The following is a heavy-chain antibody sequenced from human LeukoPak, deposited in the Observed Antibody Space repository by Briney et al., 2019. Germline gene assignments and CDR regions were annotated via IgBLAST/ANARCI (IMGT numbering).Heavy chain of an antibody. CDR2: IYRDGST. CDR1: GFTVSSNY. Sequence: TGGSLRLSCAASGFTVSSNYMSWIRQAPGKGLEWVSIIYRDGSTYYADSVKGRFTISRDNSENTPYLQMNSLRTEDTAFYYCARAGGYSYGYDWGQGTLVTVSS. V-gene: IGHV3-53*01. D-gene: IGHD5-18*01. CDR3: ARAGGYSYGYD. J-gene: IGHJ4*02.